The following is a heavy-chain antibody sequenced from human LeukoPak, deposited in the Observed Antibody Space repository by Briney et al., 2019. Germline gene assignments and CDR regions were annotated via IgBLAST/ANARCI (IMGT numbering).Heavy chain of an antibody. Sequence: PSETLSLTCAVYGGSFSGYYWSWIRQPPGKGLEWIGEINHSGSTNYNPSLKSRVTISVDTSKNQFSLKLSSVTAADTAVYCCARVSVQRWLQLAWFDPWGQGTLVTVSS. CDR3: ARVSVQRWLQLAWFDP. V-gene: IGHV4-34*01. J-gene: IGHJ5*02. D-gene: IGHD5-24*01. CDR1: GGSFSGYY. CDR2: INHSGST.